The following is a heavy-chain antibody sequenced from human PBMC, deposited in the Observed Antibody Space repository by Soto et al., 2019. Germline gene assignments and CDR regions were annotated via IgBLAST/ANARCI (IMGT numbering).Heavy chain of an antibody. J-gene: IGHJ4*02. V-gene: IGHV4-59*01. CDR1: GASISSSY. D-gene: IGHD5-12*01. Sequence: PSETLSLTCTVSGASISSSYWSWIRQPPGKGLEWIGYIFHSGSTNYNPSLKSRVTISVDTSKNQFSLNLSSLTTADTAVYFCARGANRYSRTSYGVGGFDYWGQGTLVTVSS. CDR2: IFHSGST. CDR3: ARGANRYSRTSYGVGGFDY.